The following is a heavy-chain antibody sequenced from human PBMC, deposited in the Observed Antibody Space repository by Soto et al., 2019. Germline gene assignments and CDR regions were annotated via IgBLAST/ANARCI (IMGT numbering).Heavy chain of an antibody. J-gene: IGHJ4*02. CDR1: GFTFSSYA. CDR2: ISGSGGTT. D-gene: IGHD5-12*01. CDR3: AEGKGIVATDFDY. V-gene: IGHV3-23*01. Sequence: GGSLSLSCAASGFTFSSYALTWVRHVPGKGLEWVSAISGSGGTTYNADSVKGRFTISRDNSKNTLYLQMNSLRAEDTAVYYCAEGKGIVATDFDYWGQGTQVTVSS.